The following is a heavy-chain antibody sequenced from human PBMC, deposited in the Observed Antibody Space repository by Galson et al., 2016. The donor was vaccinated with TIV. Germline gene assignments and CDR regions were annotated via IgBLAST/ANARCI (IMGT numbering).Heavy chain of an antibody. Sequence: SVKVSCKASGGTFSSNAINWVRQAPGQGLEWMGGIIPKSGTANYAQNFQGRVTITADESTSTAYMELSSLTSEDTAVYYCAKITNTGGTYYFDYWGQGTLVTVSS. CDR1: GGTFSSNA. CDR3: AKITNTGGTYYFDY. D-gene: IGHD1-14*01. CDR2: IIPKSGTA. J-gene: IGHJ4*02. V-gene: IGHV1-69*13.